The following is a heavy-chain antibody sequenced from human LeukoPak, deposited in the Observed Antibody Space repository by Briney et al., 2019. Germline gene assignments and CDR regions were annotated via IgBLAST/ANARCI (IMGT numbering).Heavy chain of an antibody. Sequence: PSETLSLTCNVSGDSISGPYWNWIRQSPGRGLEWIGYTHYTEETNYNPSLKSRLTMSVDTSNNQVYLRLSSVTAADTAVYYCGRNLGSGSDHWGQGTLVTVSS. J-gene: IGHJ4*02. CDR2: THYTEET. D-gene: IGHD3-10*01. V-gene: IGHV4-59*11. CDR3: GRNLGSGSDH. CDR1: GDSISGPY.